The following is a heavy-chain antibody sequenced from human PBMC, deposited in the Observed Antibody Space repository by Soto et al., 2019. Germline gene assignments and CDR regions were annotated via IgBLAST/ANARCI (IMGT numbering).Heavy chain of an antibody. CDR1: GGSFSGYY. CDR3: ARAFGRRVDY. Sequence: TLSLTCAVYGGSFSGYYWSWIRQPPGKGLEWIGEINHSGSTNYNPSLKSRVTISVDTSKNQFSLKLSSVTAADTAVYYCARAFGRRVDYWGQGTLVTVSS. D-gene: IGHD3-10*01. CDR2: INHSGST. J-gene: IGHJ4*02. V-gene: IGHV4-34*01.